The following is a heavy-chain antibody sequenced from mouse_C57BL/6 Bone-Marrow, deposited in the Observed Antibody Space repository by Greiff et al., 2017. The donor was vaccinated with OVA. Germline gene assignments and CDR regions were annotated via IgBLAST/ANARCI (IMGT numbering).Heavy chain of an antibody. CDR1: GYAFSSSW. CDR3: ARHEDGYYASYFDY. V-gene: IGHV1-82*01. D-gene: IGHD2-3*01. J-gene: IGHJ2*01. CDR2: IYPGDGDT. Sequence: QVQLQQSGPELVKPGASVKISCKASGYAFSSSWMNWVKQRPGKGLEWIGRIYPGDGDTNYNGKFKGKATLTADKSSSTAYMQLSSLTSEDSAVYFCARHEDGYYASYFDYWGQGTTHTVSS.